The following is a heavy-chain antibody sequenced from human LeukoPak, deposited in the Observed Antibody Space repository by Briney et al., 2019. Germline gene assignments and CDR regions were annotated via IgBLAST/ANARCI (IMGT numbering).Heavy chain of an antibody. V-gene: IGHV3-30*02. CDR3: AKDLRQQLVRGWDY. CDR2: IRYDGSNK. CDR1: GFTFSSYG. J-gene: IGHJ4*02. Sequence: GGSLRLSCAASGFTFSSYGMHWVRQAPGKGLEWVAFIRYDGSNKYYADSVKGRFTISRDNSKNTLYLQMNSLRAEDTAVYYCAKDLRQQLVRGWDYWGQGTLVTVSS. D-gene: IGHD6-13*01.